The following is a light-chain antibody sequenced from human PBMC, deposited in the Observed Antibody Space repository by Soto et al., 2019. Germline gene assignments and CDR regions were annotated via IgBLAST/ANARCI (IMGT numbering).Light chain of an antibody. J-gene: IGKJ4*01. Sequence: VVLKQSPATLSVSPGERGTLSCRASQSVKSNLAWYQQKPGQAPRLLIYDASNRATGIPARFSGSGSGTEFTLTISSLQSEDFAIYYCQQYHIWLTFGGGAKVDI. CDR2: DAS. CDR3: QQYHIWLT. CDR1: QSVKSN. V-gene: IGKV3-15*01.